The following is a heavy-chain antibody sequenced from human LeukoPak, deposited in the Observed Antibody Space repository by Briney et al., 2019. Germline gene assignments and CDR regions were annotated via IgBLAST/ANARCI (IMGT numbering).Heavy chain of an antibody. V-gene: IGHV3-30*04. J-gene: IGHJ4*02. CDR1: GFTFSHYA. D-gene: IGHD3-3*01. CDR3: ARDLRGDYDFWSGRFPID. Sequence: SGGSLRLSCAASGFTFSHYAMHWVRQAPGKGLEWVAVMSSDGNKNYYADSVKGRFTISKDDSKDTLYLEMHSLIREDTAVYYCARDLRGDYDFWSGRFPIDWGRGTLVTVPS. CDR2: MSSDGNKN.